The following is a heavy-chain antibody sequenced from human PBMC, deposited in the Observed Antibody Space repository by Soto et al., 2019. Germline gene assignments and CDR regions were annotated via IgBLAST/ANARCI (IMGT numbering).Heavy chain of an antibody. V-gene: IGHV3-23*01. CDR1: GFTFSSYA. CDR3: ANDIVVVPAAYYYYGMDV. CDR2: ISGSDGST. Sequence: GGSLRLSCAASGFTFSSYAMSWVRQAPEKGLEWVSAISGSDGSTYYADSVKGRFTISRDNSKNTLYLQMNSLRAEDTAVYYCANDIVVVPAAYYYYGMDVWGQGTTVTVSS. J-gene: IGHJ6*02. D-gene: IGHD2-2*01.